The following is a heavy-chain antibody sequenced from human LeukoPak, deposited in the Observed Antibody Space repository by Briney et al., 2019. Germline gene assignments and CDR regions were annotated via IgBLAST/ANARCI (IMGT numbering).Heavy chain of an antibody. Sequence: SETLSLTCAVYGGSFSGYYWSWIRQPPGKGLEWIGEINHSGSTNYNPSLKSRVTISVDTSKNQFSLKLSSVTAADTAVYYCAREEQYYGSGSFDYWGQGTLVTVSS. CDR3: AREEQYYGSGSFDY. J-gene: IGHJ4*02. CDR2: INHSGST. V-gene: IGHV4-34*01. CDR1: GGSFSGYY. D-gene: IGHD3-10*01.